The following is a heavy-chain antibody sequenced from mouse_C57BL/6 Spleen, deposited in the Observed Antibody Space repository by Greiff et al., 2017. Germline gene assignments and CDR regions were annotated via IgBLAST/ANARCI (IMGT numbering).Heavy chain of an antibody. D-gene: IGHD2-3*01. CDR3: AREGDDCYYSYAMDY. J-gene: IGHJ4*01. CDR2: IAPNSGGT. V-gene: IGHV1-72*01. Sequence: QVQLQQSGAELVKPGASVKLSCKASGYTFTSYWMHWVKQRPGRGLEWIGRIAPNSGGTKYNEKFKSKATLTVDKPSSTAYMQLSSLTSEDSAVYYCAREGDDCYYSYAMDYWGQGTSVTVSS. CDR1: GYTFTSYW.